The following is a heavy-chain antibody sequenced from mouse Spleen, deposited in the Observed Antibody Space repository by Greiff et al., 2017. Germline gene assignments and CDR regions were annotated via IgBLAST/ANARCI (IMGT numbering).Heavy chain of an antibody. V-gene: IGHV1-26*01. CDR2: INPNNGGT. CDR3: ARSENYYGSSFSDY. J-gene: IGHJ2*01. CDR1: GYTFTDYY. Sequence: EVQLQQSGPELVKPGASVKISCKASGYTFTDYYMNWVKQSHGKSLEWIGDINPNNGGTSYNQKFKGKATLTVDKSSSTAYMELRSLTSEDSAVYYCARSENYYGSSFSDYWGQGTTLTVSS. D-gene: IGHD1-1*01.